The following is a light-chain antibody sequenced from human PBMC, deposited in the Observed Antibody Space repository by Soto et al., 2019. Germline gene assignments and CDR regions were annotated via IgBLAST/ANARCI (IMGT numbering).Light chain of an antibody. CDR3: QQYNNWPPVT. CDR2: GAS. Sequence: EIVMTQSPATLSVSPGERATLSCRASQSVSSNLAWYQQKPAQAPRLLIYGASTSATGIPARFSGSGSGTEFTLPISSLQAADFAVFYYQQYNNWPPVTFGQGTKVEIK. J-gene: IGKJ1*01. V-gene: IGKV3-15*01. CDR1: QSVSSN.